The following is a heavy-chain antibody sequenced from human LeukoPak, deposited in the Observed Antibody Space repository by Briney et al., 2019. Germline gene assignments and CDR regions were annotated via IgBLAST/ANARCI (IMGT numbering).Heavy chain of an antibody. V-gene: IGHV3-23*01. Sequence: GGSLRLSCAASGFTFSSYAMSWVRQAPGKGLEWVSAISGSGGSTYYADSVKGRFTISRDNSKNTLYLQMNSLRAEDTAVYYCARVQQWLDYYFDYWGQGTLVTVSS. J-gene: IGHJ4*02. CDR3: ARVQQWLDYYFDY. CDR1: GFTFSSYA. CDR2: ISGSGGST. D-gene: IGHD6-19*01.